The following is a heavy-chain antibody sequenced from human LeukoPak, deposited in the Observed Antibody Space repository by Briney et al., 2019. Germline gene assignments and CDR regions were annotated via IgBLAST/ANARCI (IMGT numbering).Heavy chain of an antibody. D-gene: IGHD4-17*01. CDR1: GFTASSKY. V-gene: IGHV3-66*04. CDR2: IRGDATT. Sequence: PGGSLRLSCTASGFTASSKYMSWVRQAPGKGLEWVSFIRGDATTAYADSVQGRFTISRDDSKNTLYLQMDSLRVEDTAVYYCARRRGGYGEGEFDYWGQGTLVNVSS. CDR3: ARRRGGYGEGEFDY. J-gene: IGHJ4*02.